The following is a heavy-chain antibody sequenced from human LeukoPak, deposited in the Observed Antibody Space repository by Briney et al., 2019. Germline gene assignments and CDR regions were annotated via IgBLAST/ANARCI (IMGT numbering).Heavy chain of an antibody. D-gene: IGHD2-15*01. CDR2: IIPIFGTA. CDR1: GGTFSSYA. CDR3: ARVNRGYCSGGSSYLPPFDI. V-gene: IGHV1-69*05. J-gene: IGHJ3*02. Sequence: SVKVSCKASGGTFSSYAISWVRQAPGQGLEWMGGIIPIFGTANYAQKFQGRVTITTDESTSTAYMELSSLRSEDTAVYYCARVNRGYCSGGSSYLPPFDIWGQGTMVTVSS.